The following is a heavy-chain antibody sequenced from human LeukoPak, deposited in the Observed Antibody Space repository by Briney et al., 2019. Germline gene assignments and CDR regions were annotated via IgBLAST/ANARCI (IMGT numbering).Heavy chain of an antibody. J-gene: IGHJ3*02. Sequence: GGSLRLSCAASGFTFSSYGMHWVRQAPGKGLEWVAFIRYDGSNKYYADSVKGRFTISRDNSKNTLYLQMNRLRAEGTAVYYCAKLLRIAAARGAFDIWGQGTMVTVSS. CDR2: IRYDGSNK. CDR3: AKLLRIAAARGAFDI. V-gene: IGHV3-30*02. CDR1: GFTFSSYG. D-gene: IGHD6-13*01.